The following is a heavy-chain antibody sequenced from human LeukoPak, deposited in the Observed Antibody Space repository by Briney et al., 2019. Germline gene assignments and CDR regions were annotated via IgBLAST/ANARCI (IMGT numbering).Heavy chain of an antibody. CDR3: ARGKGSGWTFDY. Sequence: SETLSLTCAVYGGSFSGYYWTWIRQPPGKGLEWIGEINHSGSTNYNPSLKSRVTISVDTSKNQFSLKLSSVTAADTAVYYCARGKGSGWTFDYWGQGTLVTVSS. CDR2: INHSGST. J-gene: IGHJ4*02. V-gene: IGHV4-34*01. CDR1: GGSFSGYY. D-gene: IGHD6-19*01.